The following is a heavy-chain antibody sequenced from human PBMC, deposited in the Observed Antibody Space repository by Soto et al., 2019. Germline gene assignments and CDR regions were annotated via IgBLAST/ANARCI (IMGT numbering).Heavy chain of an antibody. CDR2: IKQDGSEK. Sequence: GGSLRLSCAASGFTFSSYWMSWVRQAPGKGLGWVANIKQDGSEKYYVDSVKGRFTISRDNAKNSLYLQMNSLRAEDTAVYYCARESYYYGSGSFDIWGQGTMVTVSS. CDR1: GFTFSSYW. V-gene: IGHV3-7*03. CDR3: ARESYYYGSGSFDI. D-gene: IGHD3-10*01. J-gene: IGHJ3*02.